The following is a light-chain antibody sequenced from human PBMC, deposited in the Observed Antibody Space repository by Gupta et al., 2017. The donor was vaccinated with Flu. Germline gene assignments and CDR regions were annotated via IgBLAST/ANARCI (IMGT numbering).Light chain of an antibody. Sequence: DIVMTHSPACLAVSLGERATINCKSSQSVLYSSNNKNYLAWYQQKPGQPPKLLIYWASTRESGVPDRFSGSGSGTDFTLTISSLQAEDVAVYYCQQYYSTPLTFGGGTKVEIK. CDR3: QQYYSTPLT. CDR2: WAS. J-gene: IGKJ4*01. CDR1: QSVLYSSNNKNY. V-gene: IGKV4-1*01.